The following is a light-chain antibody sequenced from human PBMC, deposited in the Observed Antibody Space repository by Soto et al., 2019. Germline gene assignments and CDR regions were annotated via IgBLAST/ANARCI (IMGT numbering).Light chain of an antibody. CDR3: QQYNDSPFT. CDR2: GAS. Sequence: EIVMTQSPATLSVSPGERATLSCRASQSVSRNLAWYQQKPGQAPRLLIYGASIRAAGFPARFSASGAGTEFTLTVSSLQSEDFALYFCQQYNDSPFTFGPGTKVDI. J-gene: IGKJ3*01. V-gene: IGKV3-15*01. CDR1: QSVSRN.